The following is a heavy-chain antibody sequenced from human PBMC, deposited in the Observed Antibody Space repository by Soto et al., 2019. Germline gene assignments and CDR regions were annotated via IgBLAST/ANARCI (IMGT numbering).Heavy chain of an antibody. D-gene: IGHD3-3*01. V-gene: IGHV3-43*01. CDR1: GFRFDDYN. CDR3: ARETLSFGSALDV. Sequence: PGGSLRLSCAASGFRFDDYNIHWVRQAPGKGLEWVSLITWNSGNTYYADSVKGRFTISRDGTTESVSLQMTSLKREDTGLYYCARETLSFGSALDVWGQGTMVTVSS. CDR2: ITWNSGNT. J-gene: IGHJ6*02.